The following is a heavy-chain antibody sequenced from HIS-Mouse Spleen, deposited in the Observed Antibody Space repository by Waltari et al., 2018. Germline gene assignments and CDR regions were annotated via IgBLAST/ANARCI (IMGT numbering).Heavy chain of an antibody. V-gene: IGHV4-39*07. D-gene: IGHD6-13*01. CDR2: IYYSGST. CDR1: GGSISSSSYS. Sequence: QLQLQESGPGLVKPSETLSPTCPVSGGSISSSSYSWGWIRQPPGKGLEWIGSIYYSGSTYYNPSLKSRVTISVDTSKNQFSLKLSSVTAADTAVYYCAREIPYSSSWYDWYFDLWGRGTLVTVSS. CDR3: AREIPYSSSWYDWYFDL. J-gene: IGHJ2*01.